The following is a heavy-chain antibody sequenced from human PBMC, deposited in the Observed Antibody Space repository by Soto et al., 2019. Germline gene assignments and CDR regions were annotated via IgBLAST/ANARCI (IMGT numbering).Heavy chain of an antibody. CDR1: GGSISSSNW. J-gene: IGHJ4*02. CDR2: IYHSGST. CDR3: ARNPAIAAAPYYSDY. V-gene: IGHV4-4*02. Sequence: QVQLQESGPGLVKPSGTLSLTCAVSGGSISSSNWWSWVRQPPGKGLEWIGEIYHSGSTNYNPSLQSRVTISVDKSKNQSALKLSSVTAADTAVYYCARNPAIAAAPYYSDYWGQGTLVTVSS. D-gene: IGHD6-13*01.